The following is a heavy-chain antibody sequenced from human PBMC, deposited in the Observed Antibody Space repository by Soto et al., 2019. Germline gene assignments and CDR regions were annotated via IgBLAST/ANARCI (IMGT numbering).Heavy chain of an antibody. CDR1: GFTFSSYA. J-gene: IGHJ4*02. CDR3: AKGSLAPPRSSWYDY. Sequence: EVQLLESGGGLVQPGGSLRLSCAASGFTFSSYAMSWVRQAPGKGLEWVSAISGSGGSTYYADSVKGRLTISRDTSKNTLYLQMNSLRAEDTAVYYCAKGSLAPPRSSWYDYWVQGTLVTVSS. V-gene: IGHV3-23*01. D-gene: IGHD6-13*01. CDR2: ISGSGGST.